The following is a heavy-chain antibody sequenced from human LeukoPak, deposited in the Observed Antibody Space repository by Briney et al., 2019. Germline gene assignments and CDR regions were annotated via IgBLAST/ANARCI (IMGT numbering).Heavy chain of an antibody. D-gene: IGHD3-22*01. CDR1: GFTFDDYT. V-gene: IGHV3-43*01. CDR3: AKAYYYDSSGYIAATAPFDI. Sequence: GGSLRLSCAASGFTFDDYTMHWVRQAPGKGLEWVSLISWDGGSTYYADSVKGRFTISRGNSKNSLYPQMNSLRTEDTALYYCAKAYYYDSSGYIAATAPFDIWGQGTMVTVSS. J-gene: IGHJ3*02. CDR2: ISWDGGST.